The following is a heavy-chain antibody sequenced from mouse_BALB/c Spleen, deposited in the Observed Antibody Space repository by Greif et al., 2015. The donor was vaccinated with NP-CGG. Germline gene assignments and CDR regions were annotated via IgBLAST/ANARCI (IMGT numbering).Heavy chain of an antibody. CDR2: ISSGSSTI. Sequence: EVKLVESGGGLVQPGGSRKLSCAASGFTFSSFGMHWVRQAPEKGLEWVAYISSGSSTIXYADTVKGRFTISRDNPKNTLFLQMTSLRSEDTAMYYCARSDDYDGDPTDYWGQGTTLTVSS. V-gene: IGHV5-17*02. CDR3: ARSDDYDGDPTDY. J-gene: IGHJ2*01. D-gene: IGHD2-4*01. CDR1: GFTFSSFG.